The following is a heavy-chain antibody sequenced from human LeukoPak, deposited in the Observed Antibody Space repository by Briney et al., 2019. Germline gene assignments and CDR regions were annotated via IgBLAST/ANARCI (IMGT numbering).Heavy chain of an antibody. CDR2: IYYSGST. J-gene: IGHJ5*02. Sequence: PSETLSLTCTVSGGSMENYYWSWIRQPPGKGLEWIGYIYYSGSTNYNPSLKSRVTISVDTSKNQFSLKLSSVTAADTAVYYCARHGYSSGSLAWFDPWGQGTQVTVSS. CDR3: ARHGYSSGSLAWFDP. D-gene: IGHD6-19*01. V-gene: IGHV4-59*08. CDR1: GGSMENYY.